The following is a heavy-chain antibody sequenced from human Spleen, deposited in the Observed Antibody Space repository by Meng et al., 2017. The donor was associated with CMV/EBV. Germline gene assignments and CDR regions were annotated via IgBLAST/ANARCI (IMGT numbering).Heavy chain of an antibody. CDR1: GFTFSSYG. J-gene: IGHJ6*02. CDR2: IRYDGSNK. V-gene: IGHV3-30*02. D-gene: IGHD2-15*01. CDR3: AKEFIVDPQMRFDYYYGMDV. Sequence: GESLKISCAASGFTFSSYGMHWVRQAPGKGLEWVAFIRYDGSNKYYEDSVKGRFTISRDNSKNTLYLQMNSLRAEDTAMYYCAKEFIVDPQMRFDYYYGMDVWGQGTTVTVSS.